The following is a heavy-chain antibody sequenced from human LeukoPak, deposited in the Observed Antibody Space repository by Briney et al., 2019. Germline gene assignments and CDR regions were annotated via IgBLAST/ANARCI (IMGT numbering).Heavy chain of an antibody. V-gene: IGHV4-34*01. Sequence: SETLSLTCAVYGGSFSGHYWTWSRQPPGKGLRWIGEVNDRGSTNYNPSLKSRLTISEDKSKKQFSLRLPSVTAADTAVYYCARGVVSGRFGDYYYMDVWGKGTTVTVSS. J-gene: IGHJ6*03. CDR2: VNDRGST. D-gene: IGHD3-16*01. CDR1: GGSFSGHY. CDR3: ARGVVSGRFGDYYYMDV.